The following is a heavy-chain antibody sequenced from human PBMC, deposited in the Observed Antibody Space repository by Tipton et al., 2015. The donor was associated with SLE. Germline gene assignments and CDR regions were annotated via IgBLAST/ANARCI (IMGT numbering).Heavy chain of an antibody. CDR1: GFNFDQYA. D-gene: IGHD3-3*01. V-gene: IGHV3-43*01. CDR3: AKGGGRDVVYDFWSGYLDQ. Sequence: SLRLSCAASGFNFDQYAMHWVRQAPGKGLEWVSLITWDGGSTYYADSVKGRFTISRDNNKNSLYLQMDSLRTEDTALYYCAKGGGRDVVYDFWSGYLDQWGQGTQVTVSS. CDR2: ITWDGGST. J-gene: IGHJ4*02.